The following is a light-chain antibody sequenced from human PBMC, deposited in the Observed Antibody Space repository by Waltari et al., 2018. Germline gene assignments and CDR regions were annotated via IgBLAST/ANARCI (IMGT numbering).Light chain of an antibody. CDR2: DGS. J-gene: IGKJ3*01. Sequence: AIQLTQSPSSLSASVRDRVHITCRASQGIASALAWYQQQPGKRPYLLIFDGSSMATEDPRMHSGNGAGTDSAITISSQQTQDYATYSSPQFYNFPRTFGPGKKVEIK. CDR3: PQFYNFPRT. V-gene: IGKV1D-13*01. CDR1: QGIASA.